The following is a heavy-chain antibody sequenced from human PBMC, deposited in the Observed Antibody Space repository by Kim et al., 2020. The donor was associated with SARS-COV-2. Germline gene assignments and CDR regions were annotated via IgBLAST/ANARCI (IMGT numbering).Heavy chain of an antibody. CDR1: GFTFSSYG. CDR3: AREFSGYTAMVDY. D-gene: IGHD5-18*01. CDR2: IWYDGSSK. Sequence: GGSLRLSCAASGFTFSSYGMHWVRQAPGKGLEWVAVIWYDGSSKYYADSVKGRFTISRDNSENTLYLQMNSLRAEDTAVYYCAREFSGYTAMVDYWGQGT. V-gene: IGHV3-33*01. J-gene: IGHJ4*02.